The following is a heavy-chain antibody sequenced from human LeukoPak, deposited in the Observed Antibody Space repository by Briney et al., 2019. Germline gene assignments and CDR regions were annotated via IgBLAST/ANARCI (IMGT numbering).Heavy chain of an antibody. V-gene: IGHV4-31*03. CDR3: ARAQTYYYDSSGYLFDY. Sequence: SEILSLTCTVSGGSISSGGYYWSWIRQHPGKGLEWIGSIYYSGSTYYNPSLKSRVTISVDTSKNQFSLKLSSVTAADTAVYYCARAQTYYYDSSGYLFDYWGQGTLVTVSS. CDR2: IYYSGST. D-gene: IGHD3-22*01. J-gene: IGHJ4*02. CDR1: GGSISSGGYY.